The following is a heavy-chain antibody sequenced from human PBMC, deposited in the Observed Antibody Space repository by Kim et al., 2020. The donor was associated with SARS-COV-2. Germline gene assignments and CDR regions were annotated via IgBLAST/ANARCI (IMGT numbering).Heavy chain of an antibody. J-gene: IGHJ4*02. D-gene: IGHD6-25*01. V-gene: IGHV4-39*07. CDR3: ASDAATQLLYYFDY. Sequence: NPSLKSRVTISVDTSKNQFSLKLSSVTAADTAVYYCASDAATQLLYYFDYWGQGTLVTVSS.